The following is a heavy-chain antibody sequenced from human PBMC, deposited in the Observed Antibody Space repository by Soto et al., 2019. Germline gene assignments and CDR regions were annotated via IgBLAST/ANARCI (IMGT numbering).Heavy chain of an antibody. CDR2: INHGGTP. CDR1: QECLDRYS. Sequence: LASAVYQECLDRYSCTCAGLRPGKGNEWIGEINHGGTPNYNPSLKSRVTISVDTSKDQFSLKLTSVTAADTAVYYCARGSGRSSGWGTYYNYGMDVWGQGTTVT. V-gene: IGHV4-34*01. J-gene: IGHJ6*02. D-gene: IGHD6-19*01. CDR3: ARGSGRSSGWGTYYNYGMDV.